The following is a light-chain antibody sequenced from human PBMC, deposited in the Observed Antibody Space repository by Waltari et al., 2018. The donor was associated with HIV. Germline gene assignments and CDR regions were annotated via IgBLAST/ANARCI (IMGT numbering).Light chain of an antibody. CDR1: YSNIGSNT. CDR3: ASWDDKLDGWV. CDR2: NND. J-gene: IGLJ3*02. Sequence: QSLLPKPPSASGTPGQRVTISCSGSYSNIGSNTVNWHQQLPGSAPRALIYNNDQRPSGVPDRFSGSKSGTSASLAISGLQSEDQGDYYCASWDDKLDGWVFGGGTRLTVL. V-gene: IGLV1-44*01.